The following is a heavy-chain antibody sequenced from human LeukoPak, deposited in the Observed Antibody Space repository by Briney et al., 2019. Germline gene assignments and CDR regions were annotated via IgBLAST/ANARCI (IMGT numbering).Heavy chain of an antibody. Sequence: GGSLRLSCAASGFTFSSYAMSWVRQAPGKGLEWVSAISGSSGSTYYADSVKGRFTISRDNSKNTLYLQMNSLRAEDTAVYYCAKPKFDSSGYYLLPFDYWGQGTLVTVSS. CDR1: GFTFSSYA. J-gene: IGHJ4*02. V-gene: IGHV3-23*01. D-gene: IGHD3-22*01. CDR3: AKPKFDSSGYYLLPFDY. CDR2: ISGSSGST.